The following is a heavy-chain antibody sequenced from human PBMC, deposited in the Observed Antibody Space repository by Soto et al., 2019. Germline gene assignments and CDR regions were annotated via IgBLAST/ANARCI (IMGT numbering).Heavy chain of an antibody. CDR3: AKDTVVSKVFYDAFDF. CDR1: GFPFSSYA. V-gene: IGHV3-23*01. J-gene: IGHJ3*01. Sequence: EVQLLESGGTLVRPGGSLRLSCAASGFPFSSYAMTWVRQAPGKGLKWVSSISGSGGSTFYADSVKGRFAISRDNSKNTLYLQMNSLSVEDTATYYCAKDTVVSKVFYDAFDFWGQGTVVSVSS. D-gene: IGHD2-21*01. CDR2: ISGSGGST.